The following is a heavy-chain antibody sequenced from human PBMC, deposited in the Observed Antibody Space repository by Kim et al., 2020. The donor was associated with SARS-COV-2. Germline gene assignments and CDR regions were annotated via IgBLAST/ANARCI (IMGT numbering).Heavy chain of an antibody. V-gene: IGHV7-4-1*02. CDR2: NP. CDR3: ARDSTGYFDS. D-gene: IGHD2-8*02. Sequence: NPTYAPGFPGRFVFSLDTSISTAYLQGSSLKAEDTAVYYCARDSTGYFDSWGQGTLVTVSS. J-gene: IGHJ4*02.